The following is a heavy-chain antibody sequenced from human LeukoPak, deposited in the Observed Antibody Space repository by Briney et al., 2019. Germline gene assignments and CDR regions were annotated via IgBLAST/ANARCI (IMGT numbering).Heavy chain of an antibody. D-gene: IGHD3-10*01. CDR1: GSTFSVYG. J-gene: IGHJ4*02. V-gene: IGHV3-48*03. Sequence: GGSQRLSCAAAGSTFSVYGTGCVSKELEMGLEWVSYISSSGSTIYYADCVKGRFTISRDNAKNSLYLQMSSLRAEDMAVYYCARGPLYGSGGYWGQGTLVTVSS. CDR2: ISSSGSTI. CDR3: ARGPLYGSGGY.